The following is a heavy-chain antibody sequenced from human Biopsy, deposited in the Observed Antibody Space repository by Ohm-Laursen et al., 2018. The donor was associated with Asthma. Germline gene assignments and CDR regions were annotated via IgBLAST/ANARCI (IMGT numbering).Heavy chain of an antibody. CDR1: GGSFSGYY. J-gene: IGHJ6*02. CDR3: ARSAKTIFGVVMGSYYYGMDV. D-gene: IGHD3-3*01. Sequence: SETLSLTCAVYGGSFSGYYWSWIRQPPGKGLEWIGEINHSGSTNYNPSLKSRVTISVDTSKNQFSLKLSSVTAADTAVYYCARSAKTIFGVVMGSYYYGMDVGGQGTTVPFSS. V-gene: IGHV4-34*01. CDR2: INHSGST.